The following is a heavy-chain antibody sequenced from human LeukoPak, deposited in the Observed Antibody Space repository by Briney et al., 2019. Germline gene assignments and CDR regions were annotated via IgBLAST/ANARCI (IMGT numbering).Heavy chain of an antibody. CDR3: ARGTGIYYIY. J-gene: IGHJ4*02. CDR2: IKPDGSEQ. D-gene: IGHD1-26*01. V-gene: IGHV3-7*01. CDR1: GFTFETYW. Sequence: GGSLRLSCAASGFTFETYWMSWVRQAPGKGLEWVANIKPDGSEQSYVGSVKGRFTISRDNAEKSLHLHMNTLRAADTAVYYCARGTGIYYIYWGQGTQVTVSS.